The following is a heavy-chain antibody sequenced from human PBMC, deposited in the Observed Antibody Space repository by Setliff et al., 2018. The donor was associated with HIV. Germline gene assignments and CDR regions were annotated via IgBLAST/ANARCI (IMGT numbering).Heavy chain of an antibody. D-gene: IGHD3-22*01. CDR2: IYTSGST. CDR3: AGVRRSYDSSGYYPYYFDY. Sequence: SETLSLTCRVSGMSVSGYYWSWIRQPPGKGLEWIGYIYTSGSTNYNPSLKSRVTISVDTSKNQFSLKLSSVTAADTAVYYCAGVRRSYDSSGYYPYYFDYWGQGTLVTVSS. CDR1: GMSVSGYY. V-gene: IGHV4-4*08. J-gene: IGHJ4*02.